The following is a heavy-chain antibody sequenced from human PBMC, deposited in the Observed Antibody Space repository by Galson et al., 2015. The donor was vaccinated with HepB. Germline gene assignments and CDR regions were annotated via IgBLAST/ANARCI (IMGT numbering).Heavy chain of an antibody. Sequence: SVKVSCKASGYTFTSYGISWVRQAPGQGLEWMGWISAYNGNTNSAQKIQGRVTMTTDTSTSTAYMELRSLRSDDTAVYYCARGSRDGYSYYFDYWGQGTLVTVSS. CDR3: ARGSRDGYSYYFDY. D-gene: IGHD5-24*01. CDR1: GYTFTSYG. J-gene: IGHJ4*02. CDR2: ISAYNGNT. V-gene: IGHV1-18*01.